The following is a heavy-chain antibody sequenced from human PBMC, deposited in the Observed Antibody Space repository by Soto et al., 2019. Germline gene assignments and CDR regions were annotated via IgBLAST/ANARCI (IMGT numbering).Heavy chain of an antibody. Sequence: LGESLKISCKASGYSFTSYWIAWVRQTPGKGLEWMGIINPGNSDTRYSPSFQGQVTISADWPSGTTYLQLSSLKASDSGTYYCARHEFPRSGGVDVWGQGTTVTVSS. J-gene: IGHJ6*02. D-gene: IGHD3-10*01. CDR3: ARHEFPRSGGVDV. CDR1: GYSFTSYW. V-gene: IGHV5-51*01. CDR2: INPGNSDT.